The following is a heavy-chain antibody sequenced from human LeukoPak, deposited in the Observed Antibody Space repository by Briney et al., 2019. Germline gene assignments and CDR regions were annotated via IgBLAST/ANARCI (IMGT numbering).Heavy chain of an antibody. CDR2: ISSSSSYI. D-gene: IGHD3-10*01. V-gene: IGHV3-21*01. CDR3: ATYTPMVREVDY. Sequence: PGGSLRLSCAASGFTFRNYGMSWVRQAPGKGLEWVSSISSSSSYIYYADSVKGRFTISRDNAKNSLYLQMNSLRAEDTAVYYCATYTPMVREVDYWGQGTLVTVSS. J-gene: IGHJ4*02. CDR1: GFTFRNYG.